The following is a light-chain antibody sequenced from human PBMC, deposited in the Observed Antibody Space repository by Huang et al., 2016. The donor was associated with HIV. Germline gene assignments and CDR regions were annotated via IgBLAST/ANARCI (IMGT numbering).Light chain of an antibody. Sequence: ELVMTQSPVTLSVSPGERAALSCRASQSVSSNLAWYQQKPGQAPRLLIYGAFNRATGIPARFNGSGSGTDFTLTISSLQSEDFAVYYCQQYNNWPRNTFGQGTKLEIK. CDR1: QSVSSN. CDR3: QQYNNWPRNT. J-gene: IGKJ2*01. CDR2: GAF. V-gene: IGKV3-15*01.